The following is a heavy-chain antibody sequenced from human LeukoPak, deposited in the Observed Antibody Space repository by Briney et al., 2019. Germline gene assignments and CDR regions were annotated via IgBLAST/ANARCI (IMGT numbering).Heavy chain of an antibody. CDR2: MVGSGDT. Sequence: GGSLRLSCAASGFTFSTYAMTWVRQAPGKGLEWVSGMVGSGDTYYADSVKGRFTISRDNSKNTVYLQMNSLRVDDTAIYYCARGDMYFEHSGYRSLDHWGQGTLVTVSS. CDR1: GFTFSTYA. CDR3: ARGDMYFEHSGYRSLDH. D-gene: IGHD3-22*01. V-gene: IGHV3-23*01. J-gene: IGHJ4*02.